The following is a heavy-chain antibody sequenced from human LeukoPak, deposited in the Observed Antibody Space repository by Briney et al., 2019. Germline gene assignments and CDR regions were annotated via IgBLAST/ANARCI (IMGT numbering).Heavy chain of an antibody. Sequence: SETLSLTCTVSGGSISSYYWSWIRQPPGKGLEWIGYIYYSGSTNYNPSLKSRVTISVDTSENQFSLKLSSVTAADTAVYYCARDTMAYYYYYMDVWGKGTTVTVSS. J-gene: IGHJ6*03. D-gene: IGHD3-10*01. CDR3: ARDTMAYYYYYMDV. CDR1: GGSISSYY. V-gene: IGHV4-59*01. CDR2: IYYSGST.